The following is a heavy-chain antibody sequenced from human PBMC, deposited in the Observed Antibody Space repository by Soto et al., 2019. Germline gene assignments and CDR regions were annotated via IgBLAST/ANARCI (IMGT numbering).Heavy chain of an antibody. Sequence: PGGSLRLSCAASGFTFSSYGMHWVRQAPGKGLEWVAVIWYDGSNKYYADSVKGRFTISRDNSKNTLYLQMNSLRAEDTAVYYCARDRYYDKGYYGMDVWGQGTTVTVAS. CDR3: ARDRYYDKGYYGMDV. J-gene: IGHJ6*02. CDR2: IWYDGSNK. V-gene: IGHV3-33*01. CDR1: GFTFSSYG. D-gene: IGHD3-22*01.